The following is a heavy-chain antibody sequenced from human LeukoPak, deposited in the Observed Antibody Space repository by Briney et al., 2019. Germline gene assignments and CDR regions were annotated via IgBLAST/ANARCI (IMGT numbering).Heavy chain of an antibody. V-gene: IGHV3-23*01. Sequence: GGSLRLSCAASGFTFSSYAMSWVRQAPGKGLEWVSAISGSGGSTYYADSVKGRFTISRDNSKNTLYLQMNSLRAEDTAVYYCAKDYDFWSGYLQTYFDYWGQGTLVTVSS. CDR1: GFTFSSYA. CDR3: AKDYDFWSGYLQTYFDY. CDR2: ISGSGGST. D-gene: IGHD3-3*01. J-gene: IGHJ4*02.